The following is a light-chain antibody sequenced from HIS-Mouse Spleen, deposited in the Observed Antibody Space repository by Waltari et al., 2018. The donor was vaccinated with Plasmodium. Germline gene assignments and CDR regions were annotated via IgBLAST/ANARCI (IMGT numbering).Light chain of an antibody. J-gene: IGKJ2*01. CDR1: QSVSSSY. CDR3: QQYGSSPYT. V-gene: IGKV3-20*01. CDR2: GAS. Sequence: EIVLTQSPGTLSLSPGERATLSCRASQSVSSSYLAWYQQKPGQAPRLLIYGASSRATGIPDRFSGSGSGTDFTLTSSRREPEDFAVYYCQQYGSSPYTFGQGTKLESK.